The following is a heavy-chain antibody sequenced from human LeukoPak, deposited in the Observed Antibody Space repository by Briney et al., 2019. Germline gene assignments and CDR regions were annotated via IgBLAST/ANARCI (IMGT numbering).Heavy chain of an antibody. CDR1: GFTVSSNY. CDR2: IYSGGST. D-gene: IGHD5-18*01. Sequence: GGSLRLSCAASGFTVSSNYMSWVRQAPGKGLEWVSVIYSGGSTYYADSVKGRFTISRDNSKNTLYLQMNSLRAEDTAVYYCARGLVIRLWFGRPDYYFDYWGQGTLVTVSS. CDR3: ARGLVIRLWFGRPDYYFDY. V-gene: IGHV3-66*01. J-gene: IGHJ4*02.